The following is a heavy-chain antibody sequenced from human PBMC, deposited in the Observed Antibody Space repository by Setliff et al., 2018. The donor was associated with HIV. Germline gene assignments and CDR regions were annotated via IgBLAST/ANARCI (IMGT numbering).Heavy chain of an antibody. CDR1: GGSISSGNYY. J-gene: IGHJ4*02. D-gene: IGHD3-22*01. CDR3: ARGLSFYDPGGFDY. Sequence: KPSETLSLTCTVSGGSISSGNYYWSWIRQPAGKALEWIGYIYTSGSTNYNPSLKSRVTISVDTSKNQFSLKLSSVTAADTAVYYCARGLSFYDPGGFDYWGQGTLVTVSS. CDR2: IYTSGST. V-gene: IGHV4-61*09.